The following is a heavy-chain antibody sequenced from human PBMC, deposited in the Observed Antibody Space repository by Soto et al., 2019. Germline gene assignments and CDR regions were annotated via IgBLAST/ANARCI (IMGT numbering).Heavy chain of an antibody. V-gene: IGHV3-7*01. J-gene: IGHJ4*02. CDR2: IKQDGSET. Sequence: LRLSCAASGLNFNTYWMSWVRQSPGKGLEWVANIKQDGSETYYVDSVKGRFTISRDNAKKSLYLQMNSLRAEDTAVYYCAREGFYYDYWSGYTKPYYFDNWGQGALVTVSS. CDR1: GLNFNTYW. CDR3: AREGFYYDYWSGYTKPYYFDN. D-gene: IGHD3-3*01.